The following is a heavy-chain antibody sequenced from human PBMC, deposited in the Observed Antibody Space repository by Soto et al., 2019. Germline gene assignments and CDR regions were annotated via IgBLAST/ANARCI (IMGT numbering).Heavy chain of an antibody. Sequence: ASVKVSCKTSGYTFTNYHIHWVRQAPGQGLEWLGIINPSDGGTGYAQKFQGRVTMTRDTSTSTVYMDMSSLRSEDTAVYYCARVAHQSLDYWGQGTLVTVSS. CDR1: GYTFTNYH. V-gene: IGHV1-46*01. D-gene: IGHD5-12*01. CDR2: INPSDGGT. CDR3: ARVAHQSLDY. J-gene: IGHJ4*02.